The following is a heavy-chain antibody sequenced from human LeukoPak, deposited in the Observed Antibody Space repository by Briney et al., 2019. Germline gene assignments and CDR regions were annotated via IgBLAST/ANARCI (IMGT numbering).Heavy chain of an antibody. CDR3: ARDAYDSSGYYDY. CDR1: GGSFSGYY. V-gene: IGHV4-34*01. J-gene: IGHJ4*02. Sequence: SETLSLTCAVYGGSFSGYYWSWIRQPPGKGLEWIGEINHSGSTNYNPSLKSRVTISVDKSKDQFSLKLSSVTAADTAVYYCARDAYDSSGYYDYWGQGTLVTVSS. CDR2: INHSGST. D-gene: IGHD3-22*01.